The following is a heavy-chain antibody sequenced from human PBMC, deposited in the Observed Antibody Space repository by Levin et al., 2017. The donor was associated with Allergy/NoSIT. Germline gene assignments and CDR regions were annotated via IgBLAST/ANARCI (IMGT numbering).Heavy chain of an antibody. J-gene: IGHJ6*02. CDR1: GYTFTSYD. Sequence: ASVKVSCKASGYTFTSYDINWVRQATGQGLEWMGWMNPNSGNTGYAQKFQDRLTITADESTNTAYMELSSLRSEDTAVYYCARSNVDYYYYYAMDVWGQGTTVTVSS. D-gene: IGHD2-21*01. CDR3: ARSNVDYYYYYAMDV. CDR2: MNPNSGNT. V-gene: IGHV1-8*01.